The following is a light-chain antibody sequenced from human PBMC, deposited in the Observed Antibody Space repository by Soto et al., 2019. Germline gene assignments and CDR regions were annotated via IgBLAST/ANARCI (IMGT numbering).Light chain of an antibody. CDR1: QSVSSSY. CDR2: DAS. CDR3: HQYGRSLT. V-gene: IGKV3-20*01. Sequence: EIVLTQSPGTLSLSPGERATLSCRASQSVSSSYLAWYQQKPGQAPRLLIYDASSRATGIPDRFSGSGSGTDFTLTISRLQPEASAVYYCHQYGRSLTFGGGTKVEIK. J-gene: IGKJ4*01.